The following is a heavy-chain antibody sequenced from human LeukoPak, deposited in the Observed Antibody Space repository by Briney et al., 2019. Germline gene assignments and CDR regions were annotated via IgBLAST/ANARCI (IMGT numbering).Heavy chain of an antibody. CDR1: GFTFSSYA. Sequence: PGGSLRLSCAASGFTFSSYAMSWVRQAPGKGLEWVSAISGSGGSTYYADSVKGRSTISRDNSKNTLYLQMNSLRAEDTAVYYCAKDFLSYGYYFDYWGQGTLVTVSS. CDR3: AKDFLSYGYYFDY. D-gene: IGHD5-18*01. J-gene: IGHJ4*02. CDR2: ISGSGGST. V-gene: IGHV3-23*01.